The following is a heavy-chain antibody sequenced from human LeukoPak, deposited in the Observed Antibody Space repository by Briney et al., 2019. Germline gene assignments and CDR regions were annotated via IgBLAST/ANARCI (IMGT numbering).Heavy chain of an antibody. D-gene: IGHD3-22*01. V-gene: IGHV3-33*01. CDR1: GFTFSSYG. J-gene: IGHJ4*02. Sequence: GGSLRLSCAASGFTFSSYGMHWVRQAPGKGLEWVAVIWYDGSNKYYADSVKGRFTISRDNSKNTLYLQMNSLRAEDTAVYYCARPYYYDSGGYYYSDWGQGTLVTVSS. CDR3: ARPYYYDSGGYYYSD. CDR2: IWYDGSNK.